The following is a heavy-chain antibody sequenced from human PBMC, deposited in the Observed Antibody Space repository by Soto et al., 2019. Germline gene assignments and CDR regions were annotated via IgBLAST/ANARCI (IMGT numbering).Heavy chain of an antibody. CDR3: AKVLSPGIAAAGAPLCFDY. D-gene: IGHD6-13*01. CDR2: ISGSGGST. V-gene: IGHV3-23*01. Sequence: PGGSLRLSCAASGFTFSSYAMSWVRQAPGKGLEWVSAISGSGGSTYYADSVKGRFTISRDNSKNTLFLQMNSLRAEDTAVYYCAKVLSPGIAAAGAPLCFDYWGQGTLVTVSS. J-gene: IGHJ4*02. CDR1: GFTFSSYA.